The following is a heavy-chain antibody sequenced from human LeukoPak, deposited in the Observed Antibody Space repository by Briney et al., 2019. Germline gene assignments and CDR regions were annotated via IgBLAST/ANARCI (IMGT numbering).Heavy chain of an antibody. Sequence: GGSLRLSCAASGFTFSSYAMSWVRQAPGKGLEWVSSISSSSYIYYADSVKGRFTISRDNAKNSLYLQMNSLRAEDTAVYYCARDPRYYYDSSGYHYPYYFDYWGQGTLVTVSS. V-gene: IGHV3-21*01. CDR1: GFTFSSYA. J-gene: IGHJ4*02. D-gene: IGHD3-22*01. CDR2: ISSSSYI. CDR3: ARDPRYYYDSSGYHYPYYFDY.